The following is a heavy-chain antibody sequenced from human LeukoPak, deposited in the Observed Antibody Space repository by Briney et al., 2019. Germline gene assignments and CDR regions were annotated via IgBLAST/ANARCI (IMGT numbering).Heavy chain of an antibody. J-gene: IGHJ4*02. CDR1: GDSISNGVKY. CDR3: ARDQVECTGGTCQSRVGFDF. V-gene: IGHV4-31*03. D-gene: IGHD2-8*02. CDR2: IYHSGRS. Sequence: SETLSLTCTVSGDSISNGVKYWSWIRQHPGRGLEWIGYIYHSGRSYYNPSLKSRITMSVDTSKNQFSLNLSSVTAAETAVYYCARDQVECTGGTCQSRVGFDFWGQGTLVTVSS.